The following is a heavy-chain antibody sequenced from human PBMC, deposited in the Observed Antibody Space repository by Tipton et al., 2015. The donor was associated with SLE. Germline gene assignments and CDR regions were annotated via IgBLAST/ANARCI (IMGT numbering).Heavy chain of an antibody. V-gene: IGHV4-59*03. Sequence: TLSLTCTVSGGSISSQFWSWIRQPPGKGLEWIGYMSYSGSTNYNPSLKSRVTISIDTSKNQFSLKLTSVTAADTAVYHCALRGKKVATVQGLYFDYWGQGTLVTVSS. D-gene: IGHD5-12*01. J-gene: IGHJ4*02. CDR2: MSYSGST. CDR3: ALRGKKVATVQGLYFDY. CDR1: GGSISSQF.